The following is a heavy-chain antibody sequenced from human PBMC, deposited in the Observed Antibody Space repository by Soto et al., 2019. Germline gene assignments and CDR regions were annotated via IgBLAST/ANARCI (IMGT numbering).Heavy chain of an antibody. J-gene: IGHJ4*02. Sequence: GGSLRLSCAASGFTFISYAMHWVRQAPGKGLEWVAVISYDGSNKYYADSVKGRFTISRDNSKNTLYLQMNSLRAEDTAVYYCAKDRIVLMVYEGIAAAGCMDYWGQGTLVTVSS. CDR3: AKDRIVLMVYEGIAAAGCMDY. V-gene: IGHV3-30-3*01. CDR1: GFTFISYA. CDR2: ISYDGSNK. D-gene: IGHD2-8*01.